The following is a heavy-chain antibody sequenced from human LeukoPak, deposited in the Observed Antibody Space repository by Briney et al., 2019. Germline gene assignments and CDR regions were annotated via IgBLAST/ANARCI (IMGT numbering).Heavy chain of an antibody. D-gene: IGHD6-19*01. CDR1: GFTFSSYE. J-gene: IGHJ4*02. CDR3: ARRRGNRIAVAGTAFDY. V-gene: IGHV3-48*03. CDR2: ISSSGSTI. Sequence: PGGSLRLSCAASGFTFSSYEMNWVRQAPGKGLEWVSYISSSGSTIYYADSVKGRFTISRDNAKNSLYLQMNSLRAEDTAVYYCARRRGNRIAVAGTAFDYWGQGTLVTVSS.